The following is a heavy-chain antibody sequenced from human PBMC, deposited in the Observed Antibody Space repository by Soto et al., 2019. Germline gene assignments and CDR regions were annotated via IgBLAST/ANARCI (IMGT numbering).Heavy chain of an antibody. CDR1: GYTSSSYW. J-gene: IGHJ4*02. Sequence: GESLKISCQGSGYTSSSYWIAWVRQMPGKGLEWMGIMLPRDFDTRYNPCFQGHVTISVDKSINTAYLQWSSLRASDTAIYYCAGGYNSGWSSHPYCIDFWGPGTLVTVSS. V-gene: IGHV5-51*01. D-gene: IGHD6-19*01. CDR3: AGGYNSGWSSHPYCIDF. CDR2: MLPRDFDT.